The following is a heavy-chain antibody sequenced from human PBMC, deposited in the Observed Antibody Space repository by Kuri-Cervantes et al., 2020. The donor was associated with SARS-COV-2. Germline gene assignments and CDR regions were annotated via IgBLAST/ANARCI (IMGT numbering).Heavy chain of an antibody. J-gene: IGHJ3*02. D-gene: IGHD3-10*01. CDR1: GYTFTSYG. CDR3: SKLSNGDDAFDI. Sequence: SGKVSCKASGYTFTSYGISWVRQAPGQGLEWMGWISAYNVNTNYAQKPQGRVTMTTDTTTSTAYMELRSLRAEDTAVYYCSKLSNGDDAFDIWGQGTMVTVSS. CDR2: ISAYNVNT. V-gene: IGHV1-18*01.